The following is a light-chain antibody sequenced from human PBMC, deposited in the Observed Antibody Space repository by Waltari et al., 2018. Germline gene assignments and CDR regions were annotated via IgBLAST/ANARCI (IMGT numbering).Light chain of an antibody. Sequence: DIVMNQSPLFLPVTPGEPASISCRSSQSLLHSNGYNYLDWYLQKPGQSPQLLIYLGSNRASGVTDRFSGSGSGTDFTLKISRVEAEDVGVYYCMQALQTPWTFGQGTKVEIK. CDR3: MQALQTPWT. CDR1: QSLLHSNGYNY. CDR2: LGS. V-gene: IGKV2-28*01. J-gene: IGKJ1*01.